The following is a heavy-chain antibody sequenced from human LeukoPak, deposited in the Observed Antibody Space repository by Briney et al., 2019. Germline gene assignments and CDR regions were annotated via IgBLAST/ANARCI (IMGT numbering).Heavy chain of an antibody. CDR3: ASGADLRLSPFDY. CDR1: GGSISSSSYY. J-gene: IGHJ4*02. D-gene: IGHD6-25*01. Sequence: SETLSLTCTVPGGSISSSSYYWGWIRQPPGTGLEWIGSIYYIGSTYYNPSLKSRVTISVDTSKNQFSLKLSSVTAADTAVYYCASGADLRLSPFDYWGQGTLVTVSS. CDR2: IYYIGST. V-gene: IGHV4-39*07.